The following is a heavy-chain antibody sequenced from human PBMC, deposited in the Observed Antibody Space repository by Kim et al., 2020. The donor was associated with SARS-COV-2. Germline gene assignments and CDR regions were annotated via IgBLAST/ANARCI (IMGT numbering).Heavy chain of an antibody. D-gene: IGHD6-25*01. V-gene: IGHV3-49*03. Sequence: GGSLRLSCTASGFPFGDYTMSWFRQAPGKGLEWVGLIRSKTYGGTTEYAASVKGRFTISRDDSKSIAYLQMNSLKTEDIAVYYCTGGWAADRTNYYYYGVDVWGQGTTVTVSS. J-gene: IGHJ6*02. CDR2: IRSKTYGGTT. CDR1: GFPFGDYT. CDR3: TGGWAADRTNYYYYGVDV.